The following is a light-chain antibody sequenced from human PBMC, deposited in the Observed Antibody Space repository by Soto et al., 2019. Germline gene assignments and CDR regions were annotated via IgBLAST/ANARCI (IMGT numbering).Light chain of an antibody. CDR1: QSLLHSNGYNY. V-gene: IGKV2-28*01. CDR2: LGS. Sequence: DIVMTQSPLSLPITPGEPASISCRSSQSLLHSNGYNYLDWYLQKPGQSPQLLIYLGSNRASGGPDRCSGSGSGTDLTLKISRVEAEDVGVYYCMQALQTPWAFGQGTKVEIK. CDR3: MQALQTPWA. J-gene: IGKJ1*01.